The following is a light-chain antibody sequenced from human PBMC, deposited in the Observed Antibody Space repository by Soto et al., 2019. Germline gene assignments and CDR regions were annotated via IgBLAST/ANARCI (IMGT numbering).Light chain of an antibody. J-gene: IGKJ1*01. Sequence: EIVLTQSPGTLSLSPGERATLSCRASQSVISSYLAWYQQKPGQAPRLLIYGASSRATGIPDRFSGSGSGTDCTLTISRLEPEEFAVYYCQQYGSSPRTFGQGTKVEI. CDR2: GAS. CDR1: QSVISSY. CDR3: QQYGSSPRT. V-gene: IGKV3-20*01.